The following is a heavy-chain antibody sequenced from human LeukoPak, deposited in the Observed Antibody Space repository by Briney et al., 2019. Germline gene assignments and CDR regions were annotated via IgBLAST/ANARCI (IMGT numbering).Heavy chain of an antibody. CDR3: ASSLKWLRAPSTNYYGMDV. Sequence: GASVKVSCNASGGTFSSYAISWVRQAPGQGLEWMGRIIPILGIANYAQKFQGRVTITADKSTSTAYMELSSLRSEDTAVYYCASSLKWLRAPSTNYYGMDVWGQGTTVTVSS. J-gene: IGHJ6*02. D-gene: IGHD5-12*01. CDR1: GGTFSSYA. CDR2: IIPILGIA. V-gene: IGHV1-69*04.